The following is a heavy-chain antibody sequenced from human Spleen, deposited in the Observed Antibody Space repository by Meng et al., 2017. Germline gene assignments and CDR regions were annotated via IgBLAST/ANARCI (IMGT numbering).Heavy chain of an antibody. CDR2: ISYDGSNK. CDR3: AGDYSYGDLAG. D-gene: IGHD4-17*01. V-gene: IGHV3-30-3*01. J-gene: IGHJ4*02. CDR1: VFTFSSYA. Sequence: QVQVVVSGGGVVQPGLSLSLSCAASVFTFSSYAMHRVRQAPGKGLEGVAVISYDGSNKYYADSVKSRFTIARDKSKNTLYLQMSSLRAEDTAVYYCAGDYSYGDLAGWGQGTLVTVSS.